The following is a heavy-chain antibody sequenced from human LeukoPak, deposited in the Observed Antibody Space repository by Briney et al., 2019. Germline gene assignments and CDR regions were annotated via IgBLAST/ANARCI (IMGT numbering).Heavy chain of an antibody. J-gene: IGHJ3*02. CDR2: IYYTGIS. CDR3: VRADYNGGNPGSFDI. V-gene: IGHV4-39*07. CDR1: GASITIGAESYH. Sequence: PSETLSLTCTVSGASITIGAESYHWGWIRQPPGKGLEWIGTIYYTGISYYNPSLESRVTSSLDTSKNQFSLTLNSVAAADTAVYYCVRADYNGGNPGSFDIWGRGTMVTVSS. D-gene: IGHD2-8*01.